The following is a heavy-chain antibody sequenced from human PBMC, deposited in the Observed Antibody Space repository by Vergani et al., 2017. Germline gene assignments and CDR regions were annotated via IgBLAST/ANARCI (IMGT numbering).Heavy chain of an antibody. Sequence: QVQLVQSGAEVKKPGASVKVSCKASGYTFTGYYMHWVRQAPGQGLEWMGWINPNSGGTNDAQKFQGRVTMTRDTSISTAYMELSRLRSDDTAVYYCSREFLWFPTYGIDVWGQGTTVTVSS. CDR3: SREFLWFPTYGIDV. D-gene: IGHD3-10*01. J-gene: IGHJ6*02. V-gene: IGHV1-2*02. CDR1: GYTFTGYY. CDR2: INPNSGGT.